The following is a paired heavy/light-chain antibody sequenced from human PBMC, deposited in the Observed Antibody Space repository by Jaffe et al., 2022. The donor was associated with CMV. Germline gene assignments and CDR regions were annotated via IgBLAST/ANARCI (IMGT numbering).Heavy chain of an antibody. CDR3: AKGGPGLDMFFND. CDR1: GFTFTSYV. V-gene: IGHV3-23*01. CDR2: IGNAGGST. J-gene: IGHJ4*02. D-gene: IGHD1-1*01. Sequence: VQLLESGGGLVQPGGSLRLSCAASGFTFTSYVMTWFRQAPGKGVEWVSAIGNAGGSTFYADSVRGRFTISRDTSKNTLYLQMTSLRADDTAVYYCAKGGPGLDMFFNDWGQGTLVSVSS.
Light chain of an antibody. J-gene: IGKJ4*01. V-gene: IGKV3-11*01. CDR1: QNVSNY. CDR2: DAS. Sequence: EVVLTQSPATLSLSPGERATLSCRASQNVSNYLAWYQQKPGQAPRLLIYDASNRATGIPARFSGSGSGTDFTLSISSLEPEDFAVYFCQQRLNWPPLTFGGGTKVEIK. CDR3: QQRLNWPPLT.